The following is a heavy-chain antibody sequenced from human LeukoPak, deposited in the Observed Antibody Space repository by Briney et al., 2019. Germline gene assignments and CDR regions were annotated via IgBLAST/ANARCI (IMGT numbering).Heavy chain of an antibody. Sequence: GGSLRLSCAASGFTFSSYAMSWVRQAPGKGLEWVSAISGSGGRTYYADSVKGRFTISRDNSKNTLYLQMNSLRAENTAVYYCASRVLRYFDWLPIDYWGQGTLVTVSS. D-gene: IGHD3-9*01. CDR2: ISGSGGRT. J-gene: IGHJ4*02. CDR1: GFTFSSYA. CDR3: ASRVLRYFDWLPIDY. V-gene: IGHV3-23*01.